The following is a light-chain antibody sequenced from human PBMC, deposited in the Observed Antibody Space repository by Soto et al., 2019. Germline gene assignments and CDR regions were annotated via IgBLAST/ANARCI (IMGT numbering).Light chain of an antibody. Sequence: DIVMTQSPDSLAVSLGERATINCKSSQSVLYSSNNKNYLAWYQQKSGQPPKLLILWASTRESGVPDRFSGSGSGTDFTLPISSLQAEDVAVYYSQQYYNTVIFGQGTRLEIK. V-gene: IGKV4-1*01. J-gene: IGKJ5*01. CDR3: QQYYNTVI. CDR1: QSVLYSSNNKNY. CDR2: WAS.